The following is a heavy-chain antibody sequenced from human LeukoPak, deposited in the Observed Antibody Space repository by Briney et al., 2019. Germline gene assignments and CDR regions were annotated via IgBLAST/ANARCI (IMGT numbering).Heavy chain of an antibody. J-gene: IGHJ4*02. Sequence: GGSLRLSCAVSGFTVSSNYMSWVRQAPGKGLEWVGFIRSKAHGGTIEYAASVKGRFTISRDDSKSIAYLQMSSLKSEDTAVYYCTRDLGYYYDSSGYHLGYWGQGTLVTVSS. CDR1: GFTVSSNY. D-gene: IGHD3-22*01. V-gene: IGHV3-49*04. CDR3: TRDLGYYYDSSGYHLGY. CDR2: IRSKAHGGTI.